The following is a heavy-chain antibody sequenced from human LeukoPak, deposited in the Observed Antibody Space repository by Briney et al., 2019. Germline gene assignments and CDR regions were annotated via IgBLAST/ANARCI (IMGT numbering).Heavy chain of an antibody. J-gene: IGHJ4*02. CDR1: GYTFTGYY. CDR2: IIPILGIA. V-gene: IGHV1-69*02. D-gene: IGHD4-17*01. Sequence: ASVKVSCKASGYTFTGYYMHWVRQAPGQGLEWMGRIIPILGIANYAQKFQGRVTITADKSTSTAYMEMSSLRSEETAVYYCARSTTVXTRLDYWGQGTLVTVSS. CDR3: ARSTTVXTRLDY.